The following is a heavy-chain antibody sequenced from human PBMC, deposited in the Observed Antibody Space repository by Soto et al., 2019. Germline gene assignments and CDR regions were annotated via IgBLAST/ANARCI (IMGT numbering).Heavy chain of an antibody. V-gene: IGHV1-69*01. CDR3: ARSQGGSSSLDIYYYCYYGMDV. D-gene: IGHD2-15*01. Sequence: QVQLVQSGAEVKKPGSSVKVSCKAPGGTFSSYAISWVRQAPGQGLEWRGGIIPIFGTANYAQKFQGRVTITADESTSTCYMELISLISEDTAVYYCARSQGGSSSLDIYYYCYYGMDVWGQGTTVTVSS. J-gene: IGHJ6*02. CDR2: IIPIFGTA. CDR1: GGTFSSYA.